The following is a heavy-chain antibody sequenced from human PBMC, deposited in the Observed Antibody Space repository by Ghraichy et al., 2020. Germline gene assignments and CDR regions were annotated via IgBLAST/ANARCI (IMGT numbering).Heavy chain of an antibody. D-gene: IGHD4-17*01. CDR3: AKTTVTTTSAFDI. CDR1: GGSFSGYY. V-gene: IGHV4-34*01. Sequence: SETLSLTCAVYGGSFSGYYWSWIRQPPGKGLEWIGEINHSGSTNYNPSPKSRVTISVDTTKNQFSLKLSSVTAADTAVYYCAKTTVTTTSAFDIWGQGTMVTVSS. CDR2: INHSGST. J-gene: IGHJ3*02.